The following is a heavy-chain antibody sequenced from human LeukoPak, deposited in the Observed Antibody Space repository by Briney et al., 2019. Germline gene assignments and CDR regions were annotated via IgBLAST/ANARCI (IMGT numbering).Heavy chain of an antibody. CDR2: VYYTGST. D-gene: IGHD1-26*01. J-gene: IGHJ4*02. V-gene: IGHV4-59*01. Sequence: PETLSLTCTDSGGSISTYYWSWIRQTPGKGLEWIGYVYYTGSTTSNPSLKSRVTISVDTSKNQVSLKLTSVTAADTAVYYCARGDRDPSRPDYWGQGTLVTVSS. CDR3: ARGDRDPSRPDY. CDR1: GGSISTYY.